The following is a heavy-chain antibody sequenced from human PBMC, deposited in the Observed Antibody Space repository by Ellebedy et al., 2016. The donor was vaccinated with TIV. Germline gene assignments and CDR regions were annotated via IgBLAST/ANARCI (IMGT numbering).Heavy chain of an antibody. V-gene: IGHV3-7*01. CDR1: GFTFSSYW. J-gene: IGHJ2*01. CDR2: IKQDGSEK. Sequence: GGSLRLXCAASGFTFSSYWMSWVRQAPGKGLEWVANIKQDGSEKYYVDSVKGRFTISRDNAKNSLYLQMNSLKAEDTAVYYCASYSSSWYRPTPNWYFDLWGRGTLVTVSS. D-gene: IGHD6-13*01. CDR3: ASYSSSWYRPTPNWYFDL.